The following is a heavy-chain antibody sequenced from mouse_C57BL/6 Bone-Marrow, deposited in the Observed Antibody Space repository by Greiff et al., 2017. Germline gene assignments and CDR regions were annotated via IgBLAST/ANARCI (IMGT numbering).Heavy chain of an antibody. Sequence: QVQLQQSGPELVKPGASVKISCKASGYAFSSSWMNWVKQRPGKGLEWIGRIYPGDGDTNYNGKFKGKATLTADKSSSTAYMQLSSLTSEDSAVYFCARSHYYGSSHWYFHVWGTGTTVTVSS. V-gene: IGHV1-82*01. CDR1: GYAFSSSW. CDR2: IYPGDGDT. CDR3: ARSHYYGSSHWYFHV. J-gene: IGHJ1*03. D-gene: IGHD1-1*01.